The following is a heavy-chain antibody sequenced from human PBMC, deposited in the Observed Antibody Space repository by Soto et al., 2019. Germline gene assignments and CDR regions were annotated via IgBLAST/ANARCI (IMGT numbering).Heavy chain of an antibody. V-gene: IGHV3-48*02. J-gene: IGHJ4*02. CDR3: ARDGPWHSTSNFWDY. CDR1: GFTFSSYS. Sequence: GGSLRLSCAASGFTFSSYSMNWVRQAPGKGLEWVSYISSSSSTIYYADSVKGRFTISRDNAKNSLYLQMNSLRDEDTAVYYCARDGPWHSTSNFWDYWGQGTLVTVSS. CDR2: ISSSSSTI. D-gene: IGHD6-6*01.